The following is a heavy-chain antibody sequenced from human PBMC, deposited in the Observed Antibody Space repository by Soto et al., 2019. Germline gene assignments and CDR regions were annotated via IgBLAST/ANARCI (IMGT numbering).Heavy chain of an antibody. J-gene: IGHJ4*02. D-gene: IGHD6-6*01. CDR2: ISAYNGNT. V-gene: IGHV1-18*01. Sequence: ASVKVSCKASGYTFTSYGISWVRQAPGQGLEWMGWISAYNGNTNYAQKIQGRVTMTTDTSTSTAYMELSSLRSDDTAVYYCARESSFEYSSSPLQYYFDYWGQGTLVTVSS. CDR1: GYTFTSYG. CDR3: ARESSFEYSSSPLQYYFDY.